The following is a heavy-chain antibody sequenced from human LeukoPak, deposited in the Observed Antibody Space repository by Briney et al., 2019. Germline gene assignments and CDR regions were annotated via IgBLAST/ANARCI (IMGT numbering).Heavy chain of an antibody. CDR2: IYYSGST. CDR1: GGSISSSSYY. J-gene: IGHJ3*02. Sequence: SETLSLTCTVSGGSISSSSYYWGWIRQPPGKGLEWIGSIYYSGSTYYNPSLKSRVTISVDTSKNQFSLKLSSVTAADTAVYYCARAGDNWNYFGEDAFDIWGQGTMVTVSS. CDR3: ARAGDNWNYFGEDAFDI. D-gene: IGHD1-7*01. V-gene: IGHV4-39*07.